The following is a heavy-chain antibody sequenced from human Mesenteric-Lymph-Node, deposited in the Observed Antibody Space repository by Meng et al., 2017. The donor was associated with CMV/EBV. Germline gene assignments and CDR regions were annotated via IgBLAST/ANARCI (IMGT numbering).Heavy chain of an antibody. J-gene: IGHJ4*02. Sequence: GGSLRLSCAASGFTFSDHYMSWIRQAPGKGLEWVSYISSSGSTIYYADSVKGRFTISRDNAKTSLYLQMNSLRTEDTAVYYCARDSCSTTSCYPLDYWGQGTLVTVSS. D-gene: IGHD2-2*01. CDR3: ARDSCSTTSCYPLDY. V-gene: IGHV3-11*04. CDR1: GFTFSDHY. CDR2: ISSSGSTI.